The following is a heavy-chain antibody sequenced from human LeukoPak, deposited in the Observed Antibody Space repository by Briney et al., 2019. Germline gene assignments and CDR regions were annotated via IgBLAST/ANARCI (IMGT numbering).Heavy chain of an antibody. CDR2: IYYSGST. CDR3: ARDRLKEFGELSLPVMLFDI. J-gene: IGHJ3*02. CDR1: GGSISSYY. D-gene: IGHD3-10*01. V-gene: IGHV4-59*01. Sequence: PSETLSLTCTVSGGSISSYYWSWIRQPPGKGLEWIGYIYYSGSTNYNPSLKSRVAISVDTSKNQFSLKLSSVTAADTAVYYCARDRLKEFGELSLPVMLFDIWGQGTMVTVSS.